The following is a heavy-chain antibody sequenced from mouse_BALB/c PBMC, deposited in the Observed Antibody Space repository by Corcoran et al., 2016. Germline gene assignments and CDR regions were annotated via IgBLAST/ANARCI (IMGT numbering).Heavy chain of an antibody. CDR1: GYTFTNYG. CDR3: ARGDSSNFDY. CDR2: INTYTGEP. J-gene: IGHJ2*01. Sequence: QIQLVQSGPELKKPGETVKISCKASGYTFTNYGMNWVKQAPGKGLKWMGWINTYTGEPTYADDFKGRFAFSLETSASTAYLQINNLKNEDMATYFCARGDSSNFDYWGQGNTLTVSS. V-gene: IGHV9-1*02. D-gene: IGHD3-3*01.